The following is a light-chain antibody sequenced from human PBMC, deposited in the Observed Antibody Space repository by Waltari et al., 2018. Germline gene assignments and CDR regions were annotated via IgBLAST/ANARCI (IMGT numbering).Light chain of an antibody. Sequence: QSVLTQPASVSGSPGQSITISCTGTNSDVGGYNYVSWYQQYPGKAPRLMIYDVTKRPSGFSNRFSGSKAGNTASLTISGLQAEDEADYYCSSYTSSGTLRIFGGGTKVTAL. CDR3: SSYTSSGTLRI. CDR2: DVT. CDR1: NSDVGGYNY. J-gene: IGLJ2*01. V-gene: IGLV2-14*01.